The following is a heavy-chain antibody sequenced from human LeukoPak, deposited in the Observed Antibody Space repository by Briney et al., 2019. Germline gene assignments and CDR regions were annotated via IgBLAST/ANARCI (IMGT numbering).Heavy chain of an antibody. CDR2: IIPIFGTA. Sequence: SVKVSCKASGGTFSSYAISWVRQAPGQGLEWMGGIIPIFGTANYAQKFQGRVTITADESTSTAYMELRDLRSEDTAVYYCVRDGEGVAISVNYWFDPWGQGTLVTVSS. J-gene: IGHJ5*02. D-gene: IGHD3-10*01. CDR3: VRDGEGVAISVNYWFDP. CDR1: GGTFSSYA. V-gene: IGHV1-69*13.